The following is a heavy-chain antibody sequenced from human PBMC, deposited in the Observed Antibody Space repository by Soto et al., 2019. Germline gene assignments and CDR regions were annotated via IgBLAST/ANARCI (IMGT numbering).Heavy chain of an antibody. CDR1: GFTFSSYA. V-gene: IGHV3-23*01. D-gene: IGHD2-15*01. CDR3: AKDGLVVAATLDDY. Sequence: EVPLLESGGGLVQPGGSLRLSCAASGFTFSSYAMSWVRQAPGKGLEWVSAISGSGGSTYYADSLKGRFTISRDNSKNPLYLQMNSLRAEDTAVYYCAKDGLVVAATLDDYWGQGTLVTVSS. CDR2: ISGSGGST. J-gene: IGHJ4*02.